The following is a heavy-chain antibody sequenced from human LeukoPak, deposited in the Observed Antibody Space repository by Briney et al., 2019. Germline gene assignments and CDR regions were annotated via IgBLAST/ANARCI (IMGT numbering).Heavy chain of an antibody. CDR1: GFTFSSYG. V-gene: IGHV3-64D*06. J-gene: IGHJ4*02. Sequence: PGRSLRLSCAASGFTFSSYGMHWVRQAPGKGLEFVSGVSADGQTAHYIESVKGRLTISRDNSKSTLFLQMSSLKTEDTAVYYCVRRSGDWYDYWGQGTVVTVSS. CDR2: VSADGQTA. D-gene: IGHD2-21*02. CDR3: VRRSGDWYDY.